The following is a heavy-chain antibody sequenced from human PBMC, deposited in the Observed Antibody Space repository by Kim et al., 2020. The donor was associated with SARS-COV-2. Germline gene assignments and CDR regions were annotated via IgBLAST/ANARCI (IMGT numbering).Heavy chain of an antibody. CDR1: GFTFSSYA. V-gene: IGHV3-23*01. J-gene: IGHJ4*02. D-gene: IGHD1-26*01. CDR3: AKIRSERGGSETFDY. CDR2: ISGSGGST. Sequence: GGSLRLSCAASGFTFSSYAMSWVRQAPGKGLEWVSAISGSGGSTYYADSVKGRFTISRDNSKNTLYLQMNSLRAEDTAVYYCAKIRSERGGSETFDYWGQGTLVTVSS.